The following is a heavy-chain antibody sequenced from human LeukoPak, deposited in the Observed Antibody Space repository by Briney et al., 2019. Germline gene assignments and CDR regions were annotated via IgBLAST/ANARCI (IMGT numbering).Heavy chain of an antibody. D-gene: IGHD5-18*01. V-gene: IGHV4-39*01. J-gene: IGHJ4*02. CDR3: ARRWTGVRGYSYGSSRRFVDY. Sequence: SETLSLTCTVSGGSISSSSYYWGWIRQPPGKGLEWIGSIYYSGSTYYNPSLKSRVTISVDTSKNQFSLKLSSVTAADTAVYYCARRWTGVRGYSYGSSRRFVDYWGQGTLVTVSS. CDR1: GGSISSSSYY. CDR2: IYYSGST.